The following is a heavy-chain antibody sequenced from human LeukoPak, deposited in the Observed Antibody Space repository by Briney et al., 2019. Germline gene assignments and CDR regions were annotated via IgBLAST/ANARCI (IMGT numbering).Heavy chain of an antibody. V-gene: IGHV1-69*05. CDR2: IIPIFGTA. Sequence: ASVKVSCKASGGTFSSYAISWVRQAPGQRLEWMGRIIPIFGTANYAQKFQGRVTITTDEPTSTAYMELSSLRSEDTAVYYCARDGCSSTGTRSGGSCFDLYWGQGTLVTVSS. CDR3: ARDGCSSTGTRSGGSCFDLY. D-gene: IGHD2-15*01. J-gene: IGHJ4*02. CDR1: GGTFSSYA.